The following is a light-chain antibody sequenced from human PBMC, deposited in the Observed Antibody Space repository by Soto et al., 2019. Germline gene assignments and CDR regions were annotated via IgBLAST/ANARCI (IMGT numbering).Light chain of an antibody. J-gene: IGKJ5*01. CDR3: QQYNTYST. V-gene: IGKV1-5*01. CDR1: QSISSW. CDR2: DAS. Sequence: DIQMTQSPSTLSASVGDRVTITCRASQSISSWLAWYPQKPGKAPKLLIYDASSLESGVPSRFSGSGSGTEFTLTISSLRPDDFATYYCQQYNTYSTFGQGTRLEIK.